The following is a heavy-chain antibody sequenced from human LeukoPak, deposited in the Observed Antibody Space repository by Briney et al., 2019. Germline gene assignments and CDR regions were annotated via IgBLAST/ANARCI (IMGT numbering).Heavy chain of an antibody. V-gene: IGHV4-4*07. CDR3: ARDPVAAAASGYYFDY. Sequence: PSETLSLTCTVSGGSISSYYWSWIRQPAVKGLEWIGRIYTSGSTNYNPSLKSRVTMSVDTSKNQFSLKLSSVTAADTAVYYCARDPVAAAASGYYFDYWGQGTLVTVSS. J-gene: IGHJ4*02. CDR2: IYTSGST. CDR1: GGSISSYY. D-gene: IGHD6-13*01.